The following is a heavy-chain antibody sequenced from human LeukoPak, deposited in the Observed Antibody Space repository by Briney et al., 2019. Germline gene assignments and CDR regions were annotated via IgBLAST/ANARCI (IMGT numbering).Heavy chain of an antibody. Sequence: GGSLRLSCAASGFTFSSYGMHWVRQAPGKGLEWVAVISYDGSHKYYADSVTGRFTISRDNSKNTLYLQMNSMRAEDTAVYYCAKGNAQRAFDIWGQGTMVTVSS. CDR1: GFTFSSYG. V-gene: IGHV3-30*18. J-gene: IGHJ3*02. D-gene: IGHD2-2*01. CDR3: AKGNAQRAFDI. CDR2: ISYDGSHK.